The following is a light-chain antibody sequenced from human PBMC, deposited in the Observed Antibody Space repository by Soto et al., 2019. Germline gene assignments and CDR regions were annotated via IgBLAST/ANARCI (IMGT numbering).Light chain of an antibody. CDR1: QSLSRN. CDR3: QQYNDWPSS. V-gene: IGKV3-15*01. CDR2: GVS. Sequence: EIVMTQSPTTLSVSPGERATLSCRASQSLSRNLAWYQQRPGQAPRLLIYGVSIRATGVPARFSGSESVTEFTLTISSLQSEDFAVYYCQQYNDWPSSFGQGTKLETK. J-gene: IGKJ2*01.